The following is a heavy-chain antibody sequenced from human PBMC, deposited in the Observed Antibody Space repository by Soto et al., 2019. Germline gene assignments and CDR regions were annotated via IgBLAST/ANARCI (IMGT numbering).Heavy chain of an antibody. D-gene: IGHD3-3*01. V-gene: IGHV2-5*02. CDR1: GFSLTTSGVG. CDR2: IYWDDDK. J-gene: IGHJ4*02. CDR3: AHRVLRTVFGLVTTTAIYFDF. Sequence: QITLNESGPTVVRPTETLTLTCRCSGFSLTTSGVGVGWIRQSPGKPPEWLALIYWDDDKRYSASLKSRLTIPKDTSKNQVVLTVSDLDPTDTATYYCAHRVLRTVFGLVTTTAIYFDFWGQGTPVAGSS.